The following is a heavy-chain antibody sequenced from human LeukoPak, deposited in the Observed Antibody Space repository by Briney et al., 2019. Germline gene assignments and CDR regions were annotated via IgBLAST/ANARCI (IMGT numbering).Heavy chain of an antibody. CDR2: IKQDGREK. CDR3: AKGFGELS. D-gene: IGHD3-10*01. V-gene: IGHV3-7*04. J-gene: IGHJ5*02. CDR1: GFTFGNYW. Sequence: GGSLRLSCAASGFTFGNYWMSWVRQAPGKGLEWVANIKQDGREKNYVDSVKGRFTISRDNAKNSLYLQMNSLRAEDTAVYYCAKGFGELSWGQGALVTVSS.